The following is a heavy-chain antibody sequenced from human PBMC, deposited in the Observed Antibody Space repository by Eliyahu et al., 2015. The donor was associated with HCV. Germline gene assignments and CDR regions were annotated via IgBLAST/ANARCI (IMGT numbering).Heavy chain of an antibody. D-gene: IGHD5-24*01. V-gene: IGHV4-39*07. CDR2: YFYTGST. J-gene: IGHJ4*02. CDR3: ASGREYNNYTASPIDY. CDR1: GXSIXSGXYY. Sequence: QLQLQESGPGLVKPSETLSLTCTVXGXSIXSGXYYXWGWIRQPPGKGLEWIGLYFYTGSTSYTNAPLKSRVTISGDTSKNQFSLKLTSMTAADTAVYYCASGREYNNYTASPIDYWGQGTLVTVSS.